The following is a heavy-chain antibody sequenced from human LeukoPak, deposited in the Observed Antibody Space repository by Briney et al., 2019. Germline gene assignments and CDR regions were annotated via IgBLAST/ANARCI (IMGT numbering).Heavy chain of an antibody. D-gene: IGHD3-10*01. CDR3: ARDLSYFWFGELPHFSFDY. J-gene: IGHJ4*02. V-gene: IGHV1-2*02. CDR2: INPNSGGT. Sequence: ASVKVSCKASGYTFTGYYMHWVRQAPGQGLEWMGWINPNSGGTNYAQKFQGRVTMTRDTSISTAYMELSRLRSDDTAVYYCARDLSYFWFGELPHFSFDYWGQGTLVTVSS. CDR1: GYTFTGYY.